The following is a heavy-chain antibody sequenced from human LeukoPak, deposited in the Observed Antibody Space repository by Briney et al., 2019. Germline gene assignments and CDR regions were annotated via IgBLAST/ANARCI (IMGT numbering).Heavy chain of an antibody. D-gene: IGHD1-7*01. CDR2: ISSSSTI. V-gene: IGHV3-48*04. CDR3: ARGDSWNSYYYYYMDV. J-gene: IGHJ6*03. Sequence: GGSLRLSCAASGFTFSSYSMNWVRQAPGKGLEWVSYISSSSTIYYADSVKGRFTISRDSAKNSLFLQMNSLRAEDTAVYYCARGDSWNSYYYYYMDVWGKGTSVTVSS. CDR1: GFTFSSYS.